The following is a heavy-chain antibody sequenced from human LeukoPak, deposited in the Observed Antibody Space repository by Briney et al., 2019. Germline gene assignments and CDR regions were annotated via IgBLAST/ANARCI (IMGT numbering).Heavy chain of an antibody. V-gene: IGHV3-9*01. CDR1: GFTFEDYA. D-gene: IGHD2-2*01. CDR2: ISWKSGSI. Sequence: SGGSLRLSCVASGFTFEDYAMHWVRQAPGKGLEWVSGISWKSGSIGYADPVKGRFTISRDNAKNSLYLQMNSLRVEDTAVYYCARAPTVLVGYCSSSSCQADYWGQGTLVTVSS. J-gene: IGHJ4*02. CDR3: ARAPTVLVGYCSSSSCQADY.